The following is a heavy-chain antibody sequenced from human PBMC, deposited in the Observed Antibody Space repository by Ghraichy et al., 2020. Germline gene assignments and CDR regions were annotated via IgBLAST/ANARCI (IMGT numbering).Heavy chain of an antibody. D-gene: IGHD3-10*01. V-gene: IGHV3-23*01. CDR3: AKDYEANFGFGEFPPESGMDV. CDR2: ISGSGGST. J-gene: IGHJ6*02. Sequence: GGSLRLSCAASGFTFSSYAMSWVRQAPGKGLEWVSAISGSGGSTYYADSVKGRFTISRDNSKNTLYLQMNSLRAEDTAVYYCAKDYEANFGFGEFPPESGMDVWGQGTTVTVSS. CDR1: GFTFSSYA.